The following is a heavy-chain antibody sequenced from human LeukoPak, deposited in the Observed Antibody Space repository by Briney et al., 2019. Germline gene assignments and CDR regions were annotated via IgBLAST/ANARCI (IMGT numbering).Heavy chain of an antibody. D-gene: IGHD1-26*01. CDR2: IYYSGST. V-gene: IGHV4-59*01. Sequence: SETLSLICTVSGGSISSYYWSWIRQPPGKELEWIGYIYYSGSTNYNPSLKSRVTISVDTSKNQFSLKLSSVTAADTAVYYCARDPNSGYLDYWGQGTLVTVSS. CDR1: GGSISSYY. CDR3: ARDPNSGYLDY. J-gene: IGHJ4*02.